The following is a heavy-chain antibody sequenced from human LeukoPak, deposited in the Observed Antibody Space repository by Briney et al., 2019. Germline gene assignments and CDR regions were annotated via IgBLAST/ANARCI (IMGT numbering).Heavy chain of an antibody. CDR2: ISWNSGSI. D-gene: IGHD6-13*01. CDR1: GFTFDDYA. J-gene: IGHJ4*02. Sequence: RSGGSLRLSCAASGFTFDDYAMHWVRQAPGKGLEWVSGISWNSGSIGYADSVKGRFTISRDNAKNSLYLQMNSLRAEDTAVYYCAKDGSSSLDYWGQGTLVTVSS. CDR3: AKDGSSSLDY. V-gene: IGHV3-9*01.